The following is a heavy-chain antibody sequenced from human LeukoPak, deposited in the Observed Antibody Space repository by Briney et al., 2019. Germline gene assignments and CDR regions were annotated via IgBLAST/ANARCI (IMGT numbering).Heavy chain of an antibody. J-gene: IGHJ6*03. CDR3: AKDLYCSGGSCYSSYMDV. Sequence: PGGSLRLSCAASGFTFSSYGMHWVRQAPGKGLEWVAFIRYDGSNKYYADSVKGRFTISRDNSKNTLYLQMNSLRAEDTAVYYSAKDLYCSGGSCYSSYMDVWGKGTTVTVSS. CDR2: IRYDGSNK. V-gene: IGHV3-30*02. D-gene: IGHD2-15*01. CDR1: GFTFSSYG.